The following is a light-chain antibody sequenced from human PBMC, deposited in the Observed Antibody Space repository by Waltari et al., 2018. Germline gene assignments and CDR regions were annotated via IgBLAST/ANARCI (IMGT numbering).Light chain of an antibody. J-gene: IGKJ1*01. Sequence: EIVMTQSPVTLSVSPGERVTLSCRASQSVRSNLAWYQQKPGQTPRLLIYGASTRASNIPVRFSGSGSGTEFTLTISSLQSEDFAVYYCQQYNNWPPWTFGQ. CDR2: GAS. V-gene: IGKV3-15*01. CDR1: QSVRSN. CDR3: QQYNNWPPWT.